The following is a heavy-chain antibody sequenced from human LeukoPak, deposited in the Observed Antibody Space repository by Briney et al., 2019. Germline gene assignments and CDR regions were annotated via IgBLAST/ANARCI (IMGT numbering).Heavy chain of an antibody. CDR3: ARVGYTNSFGYYYYYMDV. V-gene: IGHV3-21*01. J-gene: IGHJ6*03. D-gene: IGHD4-11*01. CDR2: ISGSGTHI. Sequence: GGSLRLSCAASGFTFSSHSMNWVRQAPGKGLEWVSSISGSGTHIYYADSVQGRFTISRDNAKNSLYLQMNSLRAEDTAVYYCARVGYTNSFGYYYYYMDVWAKGTMVTVSS. CDR1: GFTFSSHS.